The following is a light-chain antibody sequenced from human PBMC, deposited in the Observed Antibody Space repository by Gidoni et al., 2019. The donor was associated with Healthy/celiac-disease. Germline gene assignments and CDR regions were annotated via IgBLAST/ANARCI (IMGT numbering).Light chain of an antibody. CDR2: GAS. CDR1: QSGSSSY. Sequence: EIVLTQSPGTLSLSPGERATLSGRASQSGSSSYLAWYQQKPGQAPRLLIYGASSRATGIPDRFSGSGSGTDFTLTISRLEPEDFAVYYCQQYGSSPRTFGQXTKVEIK. J-gene: IGKJ1*01. V-gene: IGKV3-20*01. CDR3: QQYGSSPRT.